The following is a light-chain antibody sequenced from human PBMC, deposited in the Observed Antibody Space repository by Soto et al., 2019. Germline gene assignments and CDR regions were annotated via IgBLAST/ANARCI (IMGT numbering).Light chain of an antibody. J-gene: IGLJ1*01. CDR2: EVN. CDR3: SSYAGTQRV. CDR1: SSDVGGYNY. V-gene: IGLV2-8*01. Sequence: QSVLTQPPSASGSPGQSVTISCTGTSSDVGGYNYVSWYQQHPGKAPKLMIYEVNKRPSGVPDRFSGSKSGNTASLTVSGLQAEDEGDYSCSSYAGTQRVFGTGTNVTVL.